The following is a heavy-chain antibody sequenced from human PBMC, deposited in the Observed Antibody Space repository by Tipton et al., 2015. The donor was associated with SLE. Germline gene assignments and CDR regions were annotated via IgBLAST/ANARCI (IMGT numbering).Heavy chain of an antibody. V-gene: IGHV3-9*01. D-gene: IGHD4/OR15-4a*01. CDR1: GFTFDDFA. CDR2: ISSDGDDI. CDR3: AIGAPIDY. Sequence: SLRLSCAASGFTFDDFAMYWVRQAPGKGLEWVSGISSDGDDIAYANSVKGRFSISRDNAKNSLYLQMNSLRSDDTAFYYCAIGAPIDYWGQGTLVTVSS. J-gene: IGHJ4*02.